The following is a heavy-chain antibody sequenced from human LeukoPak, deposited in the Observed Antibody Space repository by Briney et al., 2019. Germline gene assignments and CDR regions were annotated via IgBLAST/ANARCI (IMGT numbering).Heavy chain of an antibody. CDR3: AKEVATALSY. CDR2: ISGSGGST. D-gene: IGHD5-12*01. CDR1: GFTFSSYG. J-gene: IGHJ4*02. Sequence: SGGTLRLSCAASGFTFSSYGMSWVRQAPGKGLEWVSAISGSGGSTYYADSVKGRFTIPRDNSKNTLYLQMNSLRAEDTAVYFCAKEVATALSYWGQGTLVTVSS. V-gene: IGHV3-23*01.